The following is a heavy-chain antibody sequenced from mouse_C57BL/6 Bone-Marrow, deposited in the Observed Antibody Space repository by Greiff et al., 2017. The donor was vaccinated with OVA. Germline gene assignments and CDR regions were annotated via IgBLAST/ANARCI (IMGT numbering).Heavy chain of an antibody. CDR1: GYSITSGYD. Sequence: EVKLMESGPGMVKPSQSLSLTCTVTGYSITSGYDWHWIRHFPGNKLEWMGYISYSGSTNYNPSLKSRISITHDTSKNHFFLKLNSVTTEDTATYYCARASYYGSSLAYWGQGTLVTVSA. D-gene: IGHD1-1*01. V-gene: IGHV3-1*01. CDR3: ARASYYGSSLAY. CDR2: ISYSGST. J-gene: IGHJ3*01.